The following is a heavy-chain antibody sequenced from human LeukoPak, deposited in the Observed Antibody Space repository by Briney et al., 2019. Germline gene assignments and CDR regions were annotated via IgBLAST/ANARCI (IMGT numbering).Heavy chain of an antibody. V-gene: IGHV1-18*01. CDR3: ARSNSYDFWSGPAYFDY. CDR2: ISAYNGKT. D-gene: IGHD3-3*01. Sequence: ASVKVSCKASGYTFTSYGISWVRQAPGQGLEWTGWISAYNGKTNYAQKLQGRVTMTTDTSTSTAYMELRSLRSDDTAVYYCARSNSYDFWSGPAYFDYWGQGTLVTVSS. J-gene: IGHJ4*02. CDR1: GYTFTSYG.